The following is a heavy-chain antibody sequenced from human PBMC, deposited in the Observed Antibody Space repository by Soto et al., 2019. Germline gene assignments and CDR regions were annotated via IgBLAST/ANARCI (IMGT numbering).Heavy chain of an antibody. CDR2: ISTYNGDT. J-gene: IGHJ6*02. CDR3: ARAGAAPYYYYGMDV. V-gene: IGHV1-18*01. D-gene: IGHD2-15*01. Sequence: ASVKVSCKASGYTFSTSGMSWRRQAPGQGLEWMGWISTYNGDTNDAPKFQDRVTMTSDTSTSTVYMELRSLRSDDTAVYYCARAGAAPYYYYGMDVWGQGTRVTVSS. CDR1: GYTFSTSG.